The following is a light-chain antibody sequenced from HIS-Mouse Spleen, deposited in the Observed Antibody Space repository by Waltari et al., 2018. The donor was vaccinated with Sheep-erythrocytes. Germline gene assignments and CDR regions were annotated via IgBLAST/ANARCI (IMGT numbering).Light chain of an antibody. CDR1: QSISSY. J-gene: IGKJ2*01. CDR2: AAA. V-gene: IGKV1-39*01. CDR3: QQSYSTPYT. Sequence: DIQMTQSPSSLSASVGDRVTITCRASQSISSYLNWYQQKPGKAPKLLIYAAAILKSGVPSRCSGSGSGTDFTLTSSSLQPEDFATYYCQQSYSTPYTFGQGTKLEIK.